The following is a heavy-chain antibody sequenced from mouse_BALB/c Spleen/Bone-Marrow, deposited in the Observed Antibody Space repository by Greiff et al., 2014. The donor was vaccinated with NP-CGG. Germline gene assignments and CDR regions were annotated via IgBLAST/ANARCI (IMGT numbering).Heavy chain of an antibody. V-gene: IGHV1-74*01. Sequence: VQLQQSGPELVRPGASVKISCKASGYSFTSYWMHWVKQRPGQGLEWIGMIDPYDSETRLNQKFKDKATLTVDKSSSTAYMQLSSPAAEDSSVYYCANLYYCLFDYWGQGTTLTVSS. J-gene: IGHJ2*01. CDR1: GYSFTSYW. CDR3: ANLYYCLFDY. D-gene: IGHD1-1*01. CDR2: IDPYDSET.